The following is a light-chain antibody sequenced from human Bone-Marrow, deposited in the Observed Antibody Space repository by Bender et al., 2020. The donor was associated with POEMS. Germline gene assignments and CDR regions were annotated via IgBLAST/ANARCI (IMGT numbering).Light chain of an antibody. Sequence: QSALTQPLSASGSPGQSVTISCTGTSNDVGAYNFVSWYQQHPGKVPKLMIFEVSERPSGVPDRFSDSKYGNTASLTVSGLQAEDEATYYCASYAGGNVVFGTGTKVTVL. V-gene: IGLV2-8*01. CDR1: SNDVGAYNF. CDR3: ASYAGGNVV. CDR2: EVS. J-gene: IGLJ1*01.